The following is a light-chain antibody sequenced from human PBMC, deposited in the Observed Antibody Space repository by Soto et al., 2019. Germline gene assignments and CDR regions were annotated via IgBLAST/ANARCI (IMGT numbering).Light chain of an antibody. J-gene: IGKJ1*01. V-gene: IGKV2-30*02. CDR3: QQYNTYRT. CDR2: KVS. CDR1: QSLVHSDGNTY. Sequence: DVVMTQSPLSLPVTLGQPASISCRSSQSLVHSDGNTYLNWFQQRPGQSPRRLIYKVSNRDSGVPSRFSGSGSGTEFTLTISSLQPDDFATYYCQQYNTYRTFGQGTKVDIK.